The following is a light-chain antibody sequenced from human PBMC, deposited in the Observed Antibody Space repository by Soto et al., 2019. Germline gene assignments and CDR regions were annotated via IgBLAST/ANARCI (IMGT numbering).Light chain of an antibody. V-gene: IGLV1-40*01. CDR3: AAWDDSLNGLYV. Sequence: QSVLTQPPSVSGAPGQRVTLSCTGNSSNLGAGYDVHWYQQLPGAAPKLVIFGNRNRPSGVPERFSGSKSGTSASLAITGLQAEDEADYYCAAWDDSLNGLYVFGTGTKVTVL. CDR1: SSNLGAGYD. CDR2: GNR. J-gene: IGLJ1*01.